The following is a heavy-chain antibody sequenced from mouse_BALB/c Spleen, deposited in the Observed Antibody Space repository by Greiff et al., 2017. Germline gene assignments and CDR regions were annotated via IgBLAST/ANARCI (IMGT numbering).Heavy chain of an antibody. Sequence: DVKLVESGGGLVQPGGSLKLSCAASGFTFSSYGMSWVRQTPDKRLELVATINSNGGSTYYPDSVKGRFTISRDNAKNTLYLQMSSLKSEDTAMYYCARDRGVLLRYQSYFDYWGQGTTLTVSS. CDR1: GFTFSSYG. CDR3: ARDRGVLLRYQSYFDY. J-gene: IGHJ2*01. CDR2: INSNGGST. V-gene: IGHV5-6-3*01. D-gene: IGHD1-1*01.